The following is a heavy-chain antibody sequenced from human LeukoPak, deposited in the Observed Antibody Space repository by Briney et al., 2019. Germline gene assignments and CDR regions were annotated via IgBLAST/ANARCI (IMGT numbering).Heavy chain of an antibody. Sequence: GGSLRLSCAASGFTFSSYSMNWVRRAPGKGLEWVSSISSSSSYIYYADSVKGRFTISRDNAKNSLYLQMNSLRAEDTAVYYCAIVAAAGKTFDYWGQGTLVTVSS. J-gene: IGHJ4*02. D-gene: IGHD6-13*01. V-gene: IGHV3-21*01. CDR2: ISSSSSYI. CDR1: GFTFSSYS. CDR3: AIVAAAGKTFDY.